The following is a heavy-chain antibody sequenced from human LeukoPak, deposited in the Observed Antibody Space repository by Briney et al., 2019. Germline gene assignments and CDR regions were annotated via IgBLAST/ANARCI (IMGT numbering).Heavy chain of an antibody. CDR1: GFTFSSYA. V-gene: IGHV3-23*01. J-gene: IGHJ5*02. D-gene: IGHD2-8*01. Sequence: GGSLRLSCAASGFTFSSYAMSWVRQAPGKGLEWVSGISSSGGTTYYADSVKGRFTISRDSSKNTLYLQMNSLRAEDTAIYYCARNVSADFSNRHHKWFDPWGQGTLVTVSS. CDR2: ISSSGGTT. CDR3: ARNVSADFSNRHHKWFDP.